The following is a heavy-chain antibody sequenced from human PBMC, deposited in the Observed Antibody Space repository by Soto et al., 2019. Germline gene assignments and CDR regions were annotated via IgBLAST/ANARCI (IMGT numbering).Heavy chain of an antibody. CDR1: GFTFSSYA. CDR3: AKASLKHQLLLFYYFDY. CDR2: ISGSGGST. D-gene: IGHD2-2*01. Sequence: EVQLLESGGGLVQPGGSLRLSCAASGFTFSSYAMSWVRQAPGKGLEWVSAISGSGGSTSYADSVKGRFTISRDHSKNTLYLQMNSLRAEDTAVYYCAKASLKHQLLLFYYFDYWGQGTLVTVSS. V-gene: IGHV3-23*01. J-gene: IGHJ4*02.